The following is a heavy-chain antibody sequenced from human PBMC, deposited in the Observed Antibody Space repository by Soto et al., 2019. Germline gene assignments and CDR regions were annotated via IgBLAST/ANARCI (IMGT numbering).Heavy chain of an antibody. CDR1: GGSISSSSYY. CDR2: IYYSGST. CDR3: ARVIIAAAGTGFDY. D-gene: IGHD6-13*01. Sequence: QLQLQESGPGLVKPSETLSLTCTVSGGSISSSSYYWGWIRQPPGKGLEWIGSIYYSGSTYYNPSLNSRATISVDTSKIQCSLKLSSVAAADTAVYYCARVIIAAAGTGFDYWGQGTLVTVSS. V-gene: IGHV4-39*01. J-gene: IGHJ4*02.